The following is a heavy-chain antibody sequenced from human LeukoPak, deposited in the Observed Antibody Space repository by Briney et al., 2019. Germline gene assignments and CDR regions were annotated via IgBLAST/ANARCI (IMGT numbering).Heavy chain of an antibody. V-gene: IGHV1-2*02. Sequence: ASVKVSCKASGYTFTGYYIHWVRQAPGQGLEWMGWINPNSGGTNFAQKFQGRVTITRDTSISTAYMELSRLRSDDTAVYYCARDSPGLNWFDPWGQGTLVTVSS. CDR1: GYTFTGYY. CDR2: INPNSGGT. J-gene: IGHJ5*02. D-gene: IGHD3/OR15-3a*01. CDR3: ARDSPGLNWFDP.